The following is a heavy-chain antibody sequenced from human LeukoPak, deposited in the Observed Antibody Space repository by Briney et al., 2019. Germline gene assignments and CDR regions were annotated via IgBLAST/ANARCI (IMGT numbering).Heavy chain of an antibody. CDR1: GGSISRYY. CDR3: ARTTEGGYTYGYFYYYYMDV. J-gene: IGHJ6*03. D-gene: IGHD5-18*01. CDR2: RYYSGST. V-gene: IGHV4-59*01. Sequence: SETLSLTCSVSGGSISRYYWSWIRQPPGKGLEWIGYRYYSGSTNYNPSLKSRVTISVDTSKNQFSLKLTSVTAADTAVYYCARTTEGGYTYGYFYYYYMDVWGKGTTVTISS.